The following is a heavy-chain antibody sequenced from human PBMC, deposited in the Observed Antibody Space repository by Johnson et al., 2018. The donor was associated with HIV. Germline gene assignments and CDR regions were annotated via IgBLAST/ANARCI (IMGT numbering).Heavy chain of an antibody. V-gene: IGHV3-20*04. J-gene: IGHJ3*02. Sequence: VQLVESGGSVVRPGGSLRLSCAASGFSFDNADMSWVRQAPGKGLEWVSGVSWDGGSTGYADPVKGRFTISRYNAKNYRYLQMNSLRPEDTAIYYCARDRGSVAFDIWGQGTMVTVSS. CDR2: VSWDGGST. D-gene: IGHD3-10*01. CDR3: ARDRGSVAFDI. CDR1: GFSFDNAD.